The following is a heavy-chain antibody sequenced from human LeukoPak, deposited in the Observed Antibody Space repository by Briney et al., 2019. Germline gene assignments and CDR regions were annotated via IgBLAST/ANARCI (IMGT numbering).Heavy chain of an antibody. J-gene: IGHJ5*02. D-gene: IGHD3-22*01. CDR3: ARDGRHRYYYDSSGNYGSWFDP. Sequence: ASVKVSCKASGYTFTGYYMHWVRQAPGQGLEWLGWISGYNGHTKYAQKLQGRVTMTTDTSTTTAYMELRSLRSDDTAVYYCARDGRHRYYYDSSGNYGSWFDPWGQGTLVTVSS. CDR1: GYTFTGYY. CDR2: ISGYNGHT. V-gene: IGHV1-18*04.